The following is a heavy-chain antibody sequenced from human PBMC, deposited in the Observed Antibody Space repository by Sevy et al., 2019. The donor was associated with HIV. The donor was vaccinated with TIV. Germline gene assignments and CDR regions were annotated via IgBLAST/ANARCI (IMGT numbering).Heavy chain of an antibody. CDR3: ARGPGRRYSSSWYVARFDP. Sequence: SEILSLTCAVYGRSFSGYYWSWIRQPPGKGLEWIGEINHSGSTNYNPSLKSRVTISVDTSKNQFSLKLSSVTAADTSVYYCARGPGRRYSSSWYVARFDPWGQGILVTVSS. CDR1: GRSFSGYY. V-gene: IGHV4-34*01. J-gene: IGHJ5*02. CDR2: INHSGST. D-gene: IGHD6-13*01.